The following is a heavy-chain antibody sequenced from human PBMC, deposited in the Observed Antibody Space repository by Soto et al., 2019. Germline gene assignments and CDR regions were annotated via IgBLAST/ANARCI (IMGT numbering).Heavy chain of an antibody. D-gene: IGHD6-19*01. CDR3: ARPFSSGFRGELAY. CDR1: GGTFSSYA. J-gene: IGHJ4*02. V-gene: IGHV1-69*06. CDR2: IIPIFGTA. Sequence: SVKVSCKASGGTFSSYAISWVRQAPGQGLEWMGGIIPIFGTANYAQKFQGRVTITADKSTSTAYMELSSLRSEDTAVYYCARPFSSGFRGELAYWGQGTLVTV.